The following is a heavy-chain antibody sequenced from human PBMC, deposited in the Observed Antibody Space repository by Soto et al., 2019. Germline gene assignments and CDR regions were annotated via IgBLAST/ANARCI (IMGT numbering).Heavy chain of an antibody. Sequence: PGGSLRLSCAASGFTFSSYAMSWVRQAPGKGLEWVSAISGSGGSTYYADSVKGRFTISRDNSKNTLYLQMNSLRAEDTAVYYCAKDSGDPAIAVAGEGFDYWGQGTLVTVSS. D-gene: IGHD6-19*01. J-gene: IGHJ4*02. CDR1: GFTFSSYA. V-gene: IGHV3-23*01. CDR2: ISGSGGST. CDR3: AKDSGDPAIAVAGEGFDY.